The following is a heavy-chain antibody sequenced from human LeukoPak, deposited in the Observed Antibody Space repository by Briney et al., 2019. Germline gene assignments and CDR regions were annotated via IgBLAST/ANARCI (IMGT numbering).Heavy chain of an antibody. V-gene: IGHV4-39*01. Sequence: PSETLSLTCTVSGGSISSSSYYWGWIRQPPGKGLEWIGSIYYSGSTYYNPSLKSRVTISVDTSKNQFSLKLSSVTATDTAVYYCARHKRGYSYGYFSHDYFDYWGQGTLVTVSS. CDR2: IYYSGST. CDR1: GGSISSSSYY. J-gene: IGHJ4*02. CDR3: ARHKRGYSYGYFSHDYFDY. D-gene: IGHD5-18*01.